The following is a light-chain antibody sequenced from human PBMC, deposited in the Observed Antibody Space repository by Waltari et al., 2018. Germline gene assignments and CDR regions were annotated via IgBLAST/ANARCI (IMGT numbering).Light chain of an antibody. Sequence: QSTLTQPASVSGSPGQSITISCTGSNSDVGGYDHVSWYQQHPGKVPKLLIYEVSNRPSGVSNRFFGFKSGITASLIISGLQAEDEADYYCSSYSNSKMYLFGTGTKVSVL. CDR1: NSDVGGYDH. J-gene: IGLJ1*01. V-gene: IGLV2-14*01. CDR2: EVS. CDR3: SSYSNSKMYL.